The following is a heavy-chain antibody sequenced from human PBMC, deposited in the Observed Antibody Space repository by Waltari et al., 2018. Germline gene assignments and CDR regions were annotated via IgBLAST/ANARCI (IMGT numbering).Heavy chain of an antibody. CDR2: ITGSGDST. CDR3: AKDWRRSVEYLDWLLFALDD. J-gene: IGHJ4*02. Sequence: EVQLLESGGGLVQPGGSLRLSCAASGFTFSDHAVSWVLKSPGKGLEWVSAITGSGDSTYYAESLKGRFTVSRDKSKNTLYLQMNSLTAEDTAVYYCAKDWRRSVEYLDWLLFALDDWGQGTLVTVSS. D-gene: IGHD3-9*01. V-gene: IGHV3-23*01. CDR1: GFTFSDHA.